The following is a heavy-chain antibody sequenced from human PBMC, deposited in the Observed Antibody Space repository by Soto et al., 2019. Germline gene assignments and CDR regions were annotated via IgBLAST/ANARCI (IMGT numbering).Heavy chain of an antibody. CDR3: ARQKYYDFWSGSSNLDY. CDR1: GDSVSSNSAA. D-gene: IGHD3-3*01. CDR2: TYYRSKWYN. Sequence: SQTLSLTCAISGDSVSSNSAAWHWIRQSPSRGLEWLGRTYYRSKWYNDYAVSVKSRITINPDTSKNQFSLQLNSVTPEDTAVYYCARQKYYDFWSGSSNLDYWGQGTLVTVSS. V-gene: IGHV6-1*01. J-gene: IGHJ4*02.